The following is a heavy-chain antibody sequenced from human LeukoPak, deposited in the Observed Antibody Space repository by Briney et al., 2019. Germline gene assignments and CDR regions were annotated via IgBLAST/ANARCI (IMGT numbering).Heavy chain of an antibody. CDR1: GYTFTGYY. V-gene: IGHV1-2*02. Sequence: ASVKVSCKASGYTFTGYYMHWVRQAPGQGLEWMGWINPNTGGTNYAQKFQGRVTMTRDTTIRTAYMELSRLTSDDTAVYYCASYPRYSSSPPFDYWGQGTLVTVSS. D-gene: IGHD6-19*01. CDR2: INPNTGGT. J-gene: IGHJ4*02. CDR3: ASYPRYSSSPPFDY.